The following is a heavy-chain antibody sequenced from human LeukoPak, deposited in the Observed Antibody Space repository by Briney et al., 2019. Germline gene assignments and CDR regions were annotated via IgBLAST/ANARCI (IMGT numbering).Heavy chain of an antibody. D-gene: IGHD3-22*01. J-gene: IGHJ4*02. Sequence: PGRSLRLSCAASGFTFSSYGMHWVRQAPGKGLEWVAVIWYDGSNKYYADSVKGRFTISRDNSKNTLYLQMNSLRAEDTAVYYCARDAELYDSSGYYEYWGQGTLVTVSS. CDR3: ARDAELYDSSGYYEY. CDR1: GFTFSSYG. CDR2: IWYDGSNK. V-gene: IGHV3-33*01.